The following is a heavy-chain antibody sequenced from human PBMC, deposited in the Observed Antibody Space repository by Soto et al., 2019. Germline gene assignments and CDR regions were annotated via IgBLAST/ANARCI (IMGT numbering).Heavy chain of an antibody. V-gene: IGHV1-18*01. J-gene: IGHJ4*02. CDR1: GYTFTSYG. Sequence: ASVKVSCKASGYTFTSYGISWVRQAPGQGLEWMGWTSAYNGNTNYAQKLQGRVTMTTDTSTSTAYMELRSLRSDDTAVYYCARDLGREWLNNFDYWGQGTLVTVSS. D-gene: IGHD5-12*01. CDR2: TSAYNGNT. CDR3: ARDLGREWLNNFDY.